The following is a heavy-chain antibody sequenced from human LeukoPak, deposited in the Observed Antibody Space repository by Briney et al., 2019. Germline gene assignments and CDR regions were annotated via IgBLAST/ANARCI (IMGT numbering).Heavy chain of an antibody. CDR2: IGGTGVST. V-gene: IGHV3-23*01. D-gene: IGHD3-9*01. Sequence: GGSLRLSCAASGFTFSSYSMTWVRQAPGKGLEWVSSIGGTGVSTYYADSVKGRFTISRDNSKNTLYLQMNSLRAEDTAVYYCYILNGYDPYLDYWGQGTLVTVSS. CDR1: GFTFSSYS. CDR3: YILNGYDPYLDY. J-gene: IGHJ4*02.